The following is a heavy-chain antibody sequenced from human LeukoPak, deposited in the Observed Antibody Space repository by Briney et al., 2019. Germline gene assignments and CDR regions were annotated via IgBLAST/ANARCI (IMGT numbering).Heavy chain of an antibody. CDR3: ARVTYYYYSSGYYWGFDY. Sequence: EPSETLSLTCTVSRGSISTYYWSWIRQPAGKGLEWIGRIYTSGSTDYNPSLKSRVTMSVDTSKNQFSLKLSSVTAADTAVYYCARVTYYYYSSGYYWGFDYWGQGTLVTVSS. D-gene: IGHD3-22*01. CDR1: RGSISTYY. CDR2: IYTSGST. V-gene: IGHV4-4*07. J-gene: IGHJ4*02.